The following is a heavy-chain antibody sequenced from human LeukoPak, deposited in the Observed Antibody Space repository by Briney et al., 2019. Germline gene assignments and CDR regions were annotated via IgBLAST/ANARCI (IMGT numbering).Heavy chain of an antibody. V-gene: IGHV3-21*01. Sequence: GGSLRLSCAASGFTFSSYSMNWVRQAPGKGLEWVSSISSSSSYIYYADSVKGRFTISRDNAKNSLYLQMNSLRAEDTAVYYCASDWLGARVNWFDPWGQRTLVTVSS. J-gene: IGHJ5*02. D-gene: IGHD6-6*01. CDR2: ISSSSSYI. CDR1: GFTFSSYS. CDR3: ASDWLGARVNWFDP.